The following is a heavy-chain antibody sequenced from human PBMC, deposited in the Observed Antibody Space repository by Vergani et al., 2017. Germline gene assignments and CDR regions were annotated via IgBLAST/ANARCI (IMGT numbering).Heavy chain of an antibody. Sequence: EVQLVESGGVVVQPGGSLRLSCAASGFTFDDYTMHWVRQAPGKGLEWVSLISWDGGSTYYADSVKGRFTISRDNSKNSLYLQMNSLRTEDTALYYCAKDIGCSSTSCYGLGYYYYYYGMDVWGQGTTVTVSS. J-gene: IGHJ6*02. CDR2: ISWDGGST. CDR1: GFTFDDYT. CDR3: AKDIGCSSTSCYGLGYYYYYYGMDV. D-gene: IGHD2-2*01. V-gene: IGHV3-43*01.